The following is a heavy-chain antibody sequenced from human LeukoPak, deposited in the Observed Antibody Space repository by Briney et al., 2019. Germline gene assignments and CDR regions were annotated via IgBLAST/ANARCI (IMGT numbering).Heavy chain of an antibody. CDR3: ARAQTMVSDY. J-gene: IGHJ4*02. Sequence: GGSLRLSCARSGFTFSSFTMNWVRQAPGKGLEWVSSITGSSTHIYYADSVKGRFTISRDNAKDSLYLQMNSLRADDTAVYYCARAQTMVSDYWGQGTLVTVSS. CDR1: GFTFSSFT. CDR2: ITGSSTHI. D-gene: IGHD2-8*01. V-gene: IGHV3-21*01.